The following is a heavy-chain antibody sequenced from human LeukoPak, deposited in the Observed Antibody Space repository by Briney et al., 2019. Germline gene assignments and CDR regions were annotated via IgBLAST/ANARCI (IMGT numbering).Heavy chain of an antibody. CDR1: GFTFSSYG. J-gene: IGHJ6*03. D-gene: IGHD6-13*01. CDR3: ARDRGYSSSWSFGKHYYMDV. V-gene: IGHV3-33*07. Sequence: PGGSLRLSCAASGFTFSSYGMYWVRQAPGKGLDWVAVIWYDGSHKSYAHSVKGRFTISRDNPKNILYLQMNSMRDDDTAVYYCARDRGYSSSWSFGKHYYMDVWGKGTTVTVSS. CDR2: IWYDGSHK.